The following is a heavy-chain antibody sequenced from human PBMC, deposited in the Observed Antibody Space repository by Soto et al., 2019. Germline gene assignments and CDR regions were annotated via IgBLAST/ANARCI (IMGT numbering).Heavy chain of an antibody. CDR3: ARVVSVMTSVFGF. J-gene: IGHJ4*02. CDR1: GGTFYTYA. V-gene: IGHV1-69*01. Sequence: QVHLVQSGAEVKRPGSSVRVSCRASGGTFYTYAFTWVRQAPGQGLEWMGGITPILGTTKYAQKFHGRVTFSADESASTAYMEMSNLRSDDTAVYYCARVVSVMTSVFGFWGQGTLITVSS. CDR2: ITPILGTT. D-gene: IGHD3-10*01.